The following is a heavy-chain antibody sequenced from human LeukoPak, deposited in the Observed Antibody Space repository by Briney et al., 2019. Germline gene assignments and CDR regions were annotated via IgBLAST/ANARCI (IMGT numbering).Heavy chain of an antibody. D-gene: IGHD3-22*01. CDR3: AKARGTVVPPFDY. CDR2: ISGVGRTT. J-gene: IGHJ4*02. CDR1: GFTFSSYA. Sequence: PRGTLRLSCAASGFTFSSYAMSWSRQAPGKGLEWVSSISGVGRTTYYADSVKGRFTVSRDNSKNTLYLQMNSLRAEDTAVYYCAKARGTVVPPFDYWGQGTLAT. V-gene: IGHV3-23*01.